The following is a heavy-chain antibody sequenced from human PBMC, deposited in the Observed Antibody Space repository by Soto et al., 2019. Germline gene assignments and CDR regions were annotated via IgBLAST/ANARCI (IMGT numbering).Heavy chain of an antibody. V-gene: IGHV4-61*01. Sequence: SSETLSLTCSVSGDSVSSDRYFWTWIRQPPGKGLEWIAYISYTGDTNYNPSLKSRVTISVDTSRNQFSLTLTSVTAADTAVYFCARIVVGATVDLWGQGALVTGSS. D-gene: IGHD1-26*01. J-gene: IGHJ4*02. CDR1: GDSVSSDRYF. CDR2: ISYTGDT. CDR3: ARIVVGATVDL.